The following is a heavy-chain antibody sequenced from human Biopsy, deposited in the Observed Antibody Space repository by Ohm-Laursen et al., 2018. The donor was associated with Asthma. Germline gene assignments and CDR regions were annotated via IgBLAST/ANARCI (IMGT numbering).Heavy chain of an antibody. Sequence: ASVKVSCKASAYTFIGYHLHWVRQAPGEGLEWMGRINPNGGATIYAQKFQGRVTMTRDTSISTAYMELSRLTSDDTAVYYCARVQKSPGDRWFDPWGQETLVTVSS. V-gene: IGHV1-2*06. CDR2: INPNGGAT. CDR3: ARVQKSPGDRWFDP. J-gene: IGHJ5*02. CDR1: AYTFIGYH. D-gene: IGHD7-27*01.